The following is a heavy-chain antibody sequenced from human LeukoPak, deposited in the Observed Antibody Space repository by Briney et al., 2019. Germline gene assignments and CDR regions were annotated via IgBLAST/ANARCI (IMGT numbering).Heavy chain of an antibody. CDR2: ISGSGERT. V-gene: IGHV3-23*01. CDR1: GFTSATYV. CDR3: AKGRGSSDYVFDY. D-gene: IGHD5-12*01. J-gene: IGHJ4*02. Sequence: GGSLRLSCAASGFTSATYVMSWVRQPPGKGLEWVSGISGSGERTYYADSVKGRFTISRDNSKNTLYLQMTSLRAEDTAVYYCAKGRGSSDYVFDYWGQGILVTVSS.